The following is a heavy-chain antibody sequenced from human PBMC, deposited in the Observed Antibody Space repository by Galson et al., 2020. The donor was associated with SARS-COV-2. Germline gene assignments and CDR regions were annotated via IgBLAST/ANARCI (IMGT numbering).Heavy chain of an antibody. CDR1: AFTSSDYY. Sequence: GGSLRLSCAASAFTSSDYYMSWIRQAPGKGLEWISFISSSSSPFTNYADSVKGRFTLSRDDAKNSLYLQMNSLRGEDTAVYYCARAPLKFGAFDIWGQGTVVTVSS. CDR3: ARAPLKFGAFDI. J-gene: IGHJ3*02. D-gene: IGHD3-16*01. V-gene: IGHV3-11*04. CDR2: ISSSSSPFT.